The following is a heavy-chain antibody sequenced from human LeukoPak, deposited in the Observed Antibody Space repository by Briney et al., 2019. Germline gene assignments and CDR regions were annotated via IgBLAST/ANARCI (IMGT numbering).Heavy chain of an antibody. CDR3: AKVRRNYDFWTTDY. D-gene: IGHD3-3*01. V-gene: IGHV3-23*01. J-gene: IGHJ4*02. CDR1: GFTFSSYA. CDR2: ISGSGGST. Sequence: PGGSLRLSCAASGFTFSSYAMSWVRQAPGKGLEWVSAISGSGGSTYYADSVKGRFTISRDNSKNTLYLQTNSLRAEDTAVYYCAKVRRNYDFWTTDYWGQGTLVTVSS.